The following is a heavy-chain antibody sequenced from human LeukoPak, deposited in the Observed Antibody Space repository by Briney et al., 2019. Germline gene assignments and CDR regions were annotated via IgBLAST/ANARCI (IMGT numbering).Heavy chain of an antibody. V-gene: IGHV4-61*02. CDR2: IYTSGST. J-gene: IGHJ2*01. CDR1: GGSISSGSYY. CDR3: ARDRPSYYYDSSGYYTGYWYFDL. D-gene: IGHD3-22*01. Sequence: SETLSLTCTVSGGSISSGSYYWRWIRQPAGKGLEWIGRIYTSGSTNYNPSLKSRFTISVDTSKNQFSLKLSSVTAADTAVYYCARDRPSYYYDSSGYYTGYWYFDLWGRGTLVTVSS.